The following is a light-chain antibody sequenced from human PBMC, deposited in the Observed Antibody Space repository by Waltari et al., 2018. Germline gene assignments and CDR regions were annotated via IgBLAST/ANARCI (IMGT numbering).Light chain of an antibody. V-gene: IGLV2-23*02. Sequence: QSALTQPASVSGSPGQSITISCPGTSSNVGFYNLVSWYQQHPDKAPKLLVYEVIERPSGVSSRFSGSKAGHTASLTISGLQAEDEADYYCCSYAGRNIWVFGGGTKVTVL. CDR2: EVI. J-gene: IGLJ3*02. CDR1: SSNVGFYNL. CDR3: CSYAGRNIWV.